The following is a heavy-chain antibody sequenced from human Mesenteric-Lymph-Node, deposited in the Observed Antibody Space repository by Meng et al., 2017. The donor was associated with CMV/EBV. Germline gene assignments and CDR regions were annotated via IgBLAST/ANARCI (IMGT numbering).Heavy chain of an antibody. J-gene: IGHJ4*02. CDR2: VVVGSGNT. V-gene: IGHV1-58*01. CDR3: AAGPARGGYDSWSYYYRPADY. CDR1: GSTFTTSA. Sequence: SVKVSCKASGSTFTTSAVQWVRQARGQRLEWIGCVVVGSGNTNYAQKFQERVTISRDMSTSTAYMELSSLRSEDTAVYYCAAGPARGGYDSWSYYYRPADYWGQGTLVTVSS. D-gene: IGHD3-3*01.